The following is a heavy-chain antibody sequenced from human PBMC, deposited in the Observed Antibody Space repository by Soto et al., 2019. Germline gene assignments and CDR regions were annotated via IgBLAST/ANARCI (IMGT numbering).Heavy chain of an antibody. CDR3: ARDYDILTGYSGYYYYMDD. J-gene: IGHJ6*03. Sequence: VQLVESGGGLVQPGGSLRLSCAASGFTFSSYSMNWVRQAPGKGLEWVSYISSSSSTIYYADSVKGRFTISRDNAKNSLYLQMNSLRAEDTAVYYCARDYDILTGYSGYYYYMDDWGKGTTVTVSS. CDR1: GFTFSSYS. CDR2: ISSSSSTI. D-gene: IGHD3-9*01. V-gene: IGHV3-48*01.